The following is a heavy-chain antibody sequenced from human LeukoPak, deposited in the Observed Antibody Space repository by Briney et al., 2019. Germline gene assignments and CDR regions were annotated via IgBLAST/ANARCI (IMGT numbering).Heavy chain of an antibody. V-gene: IGHV3-23*01. CDR1: GFPFSGYV. CDR2: ISDRGGST. Sequence: GGSLRLSCAASGFPFSGYVMSCVRRAPGKGLEWVSSISDRGGSTYYVDSVKGRFTISRDNSKNTLYLQMNSLRAEDTAVYYCAAQEGPWGQGTLVTVSS. CDR3: AAQEGP. J-gene: IGHJ5*02.